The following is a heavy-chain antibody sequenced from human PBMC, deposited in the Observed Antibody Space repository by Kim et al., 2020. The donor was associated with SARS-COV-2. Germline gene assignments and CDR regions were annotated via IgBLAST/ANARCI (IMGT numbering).Heavy chain of an antibody. CDR2: MNPNSGNT. Sequence: ASVKVSCKASGYTFTSYDINWVRQATGQGLEWMGWMNPNSGNTGYAQKFQGRVTMTRNTSISTAYMELSSLRSEDTAVYYCARSHYDIPGYYGMDVWGQGTTVTVSS. J-gene: IGHJ6*02. D-gene: IGHD3-9*01. CDR3: ARSHYDIPGYYGMDV. V-gene: IGHV1-8*01. CDR1: GYTFTSYD.